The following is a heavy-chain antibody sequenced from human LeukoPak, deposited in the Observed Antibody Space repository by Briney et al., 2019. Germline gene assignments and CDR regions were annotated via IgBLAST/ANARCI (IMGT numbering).Heavy chain of an antibody. CDR2: INPNSGGT. V-gene: IGHV1-2*06. CDR1: GHTFINYY. CDR3: ARPHCTNGVCYTLLY. Sequence: ASVKVSCKASGHTFINYYMHWVRQAPGQGLEWMGRINPNSGGTNYAQKFQGRVTMTRDTSISTAYMELSRLRSDDTAVYYCARPHCTNGVCYTLLYWGQGTLVTVSS. J-gene: IGHJ4*02. D-gene: IGHD2-8*01.